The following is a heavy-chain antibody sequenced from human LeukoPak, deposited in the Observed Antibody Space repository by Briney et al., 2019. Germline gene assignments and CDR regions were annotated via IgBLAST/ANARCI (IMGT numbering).Heavy chain of an antibody. CDR1: GFTFSSYA. CDR2: ISSSGDNM. CDR3: ARDSGYSSGWARH. Sequence: GGSLRLSCAASGFTFSSYAMSWIRQAPGKGLEWISHISSSGDNMHYADSVKGRFTTSRDNAKNSLYLQMNSLRGEDTAVYYCARDSGYSSGWARHWGQGTLVTVSS. V-gene: IGHV3-11*01. J-gene: IGHJ1*01. D-gene: IGHD6-19*01.